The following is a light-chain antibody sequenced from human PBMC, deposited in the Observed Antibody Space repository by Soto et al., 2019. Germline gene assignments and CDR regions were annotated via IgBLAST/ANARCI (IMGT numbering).Light chain of an antibody. CDR2: GNS. CDR1: SSNIRAGYD. J-gene: IGLJ3*02. V-gene: IGLV1-40*01. Sequence: QSVLTQPPSVSGAPGQRVTISCNESSSNIRAGYDVHWYQQLPGTAPKLLIYGNSNRPSGVPDRFSGSKSGTSASLAITGLQAEDEADYYCQSYDSSLSAWVFGGGTKLTVL. CDR3: QSYDSSLSAWV.